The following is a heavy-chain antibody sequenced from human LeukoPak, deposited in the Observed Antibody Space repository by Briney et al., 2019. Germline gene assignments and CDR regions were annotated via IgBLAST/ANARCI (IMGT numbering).Heavy chain of an antibody. J-gene: IGHJ6*03. CDR1: GYTFTSYD. CDR2: MNPNSGNT. Sequence: ASVKVSCKASGYTFTSYDINWVRQATGQGLEWMGWMNPNSGNTGNAQKFQGRVTITRNTSISTAYMELSSLRSEDTAVYYCARGPYYYYMDVWGKGTTVTISS. V-gene: IGHV1-8*01. CDR3: ARGPYYYYMDV.